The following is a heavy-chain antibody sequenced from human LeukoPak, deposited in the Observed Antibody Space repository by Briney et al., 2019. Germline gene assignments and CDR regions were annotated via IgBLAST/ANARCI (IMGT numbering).Heavy chain of an antibody. CDR3: ASSGMVRGVIIFTLSS. CDR1: GGTFSSYA. Sequence: SVKVSCKASGGTFSSYAISWVRQAPGQGLEWMGGIIPIFGTANYAQKFQGRVTITTDESTSTAYMELSSLRSEDTAVYYCASSGMVRGVIIFTLSSWGQGTLVAVSS. D-gene: IGHD3-10*01. J-gene: IGHJ5*02. CDR2: IIPIFGTA. V-gene: IGHV1-69*05.